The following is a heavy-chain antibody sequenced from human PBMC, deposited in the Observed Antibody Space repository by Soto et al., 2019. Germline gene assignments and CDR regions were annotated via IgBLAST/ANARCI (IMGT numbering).Heavy chain of an antibody. V-gene: IGHV3-30-3*01. CDR3: ARDYSGSYTTFDY. J-gene: IGHJ4*02. Sequence: QVQLVESGGGVVQPGRSLRLSCAASGFTFSSYAMHWVRQAPGKGLEWVAVISYDGSNKYYADSVKGRFTISRDISKNTLYLQMNSLRAEDTAVYYCARDYSGSYTTFDYWGQGTLVTVSS. D-gene: IGHD1-26*01. CDR1: GFTFSSYA. CDR2: ISYDGSNK.